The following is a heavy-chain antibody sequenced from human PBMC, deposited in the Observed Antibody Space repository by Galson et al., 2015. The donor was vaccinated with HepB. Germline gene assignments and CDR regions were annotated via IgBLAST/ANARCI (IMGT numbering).Heavy chain of an antibody. CDR1: GFTFSTYA. V-gene: IGHV3-23*01. CDR3: AKFWSSSGYYSHFDY. CDR2: ISGSGGST. D-gene: IGHD3-22*01. Sequence: SLRLSCAASGFTFSTYAMNWVRQAPGKGLEWVSAISGSGGSTYYADSVKGRFTISRDNSKNTLYLQMNSLRAEDTAVYYCAKFWSSSGYYSHFDYWGQGTLVTVSS. J-gene: IGHJ4*02.